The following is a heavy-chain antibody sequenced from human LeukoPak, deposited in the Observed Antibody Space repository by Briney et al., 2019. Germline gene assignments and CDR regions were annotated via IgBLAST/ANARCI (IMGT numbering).Heavy chain of an antibody. Sequence: SETLSLTCTVSGGSISSYYWSWIRQPPGKGLEWIGYIYYSGSTYYNPSLKSRVTISVDTSKNQFSLKLSSVTAADTAVYYCARVGGSGSYPFDYWGQGTLVTVSS. V-gene: IGHV4-59*08. CDR2: IYYSGST. J-gene: IGHJ4*02. CDR3: ARVGGSGSYPFDY. CDR1: GGSISSYY. D-gene: IGHD3-10*01.